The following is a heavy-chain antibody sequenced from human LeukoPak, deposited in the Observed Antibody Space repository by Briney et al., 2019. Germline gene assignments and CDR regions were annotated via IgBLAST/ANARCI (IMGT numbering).Heavy chain of an antibody. J-gene: IGHJ6*03. V-gene: IGHV4-39*07. CDR1: GGSISSSSYY. D-gene: IGHD3-3*01. CDR3: ARVPRYYDFWSGYYRPYYMGV. CDR2: IYYSGST. Sequence: SETLSLTCTVSGGSISSSSYYWGWIRQPPGKGLEWIGSIYYSGSTYYNPSLKSRVTISVDTSKNQFSLKLSSVTAADTAVYYCARVPRYYDFWSGYYRPYYMGVWGKGTTVTVSS.